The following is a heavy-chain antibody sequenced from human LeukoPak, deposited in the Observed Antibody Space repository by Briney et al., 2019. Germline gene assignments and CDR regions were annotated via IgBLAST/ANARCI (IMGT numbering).Heavy chain of an antibody. J-gene: IGHJ3*02. CDR3: ARLLPSGDAFDI. D-gene: IGHD3-10*01. CDR2: IYHSGST. V-gene: IGHV4-38-2*01. CDR1: GYSISSGYY. Sequence: SETLSLTCAVSGYSISSGYYWGWIRQPPGKGLEWIGSIYHSGSTYYNPSLKSRVTISVDTSKNQFCLKLSSVTAADTAVYYCARLLPSGDAFDIWGQGTMVTVSS.